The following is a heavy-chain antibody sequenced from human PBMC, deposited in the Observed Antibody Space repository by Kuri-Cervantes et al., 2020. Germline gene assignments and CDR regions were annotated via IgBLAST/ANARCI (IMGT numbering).Heavy chain of an antibody. J-gene: IGHJ4*02. V-gene: IGHV5-51*01. CDR1: GYSFTSYW. D-gene: IGHD6-19*01. CDR2: IYPGDSDT. CDR3: ARTIAVAGMDC. Sequence: GGSLRLSCKGSGYSFTSYWIGWVRQMPGKGLEWMGIIYPGDSDTRYSPSFQGQVTISADKSISTAYLQWSSLKASDTAMYYCARTIAVAGMDCWGQGTLVTVSS.